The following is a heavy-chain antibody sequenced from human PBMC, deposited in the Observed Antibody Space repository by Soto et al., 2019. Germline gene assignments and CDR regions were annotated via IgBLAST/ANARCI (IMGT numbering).Heavy chain of an antibody. CDR1: GFTFSDYA. J-gene: IGHJ4*02. CDR2: ILYDGSKE. V-gene: IGHV3-30-3*01. D-gene: IGHD5-18*01. Sequence: PGGSLRRSCAASGFTFSDYAMRWVRQAPGKGLEWLAVILYDGSKEYYADSVKGRFTISRDNSNNMLHLQMSSLRPEDTAFYYCARLRGYSYGSDFVFDYWGQGTLVTVSS. CDR3: ARLRGYSYGSDFVFDY.